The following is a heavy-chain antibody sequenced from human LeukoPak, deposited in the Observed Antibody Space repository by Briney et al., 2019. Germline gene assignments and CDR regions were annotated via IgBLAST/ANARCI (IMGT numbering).Heavy chain of an antibody. Sequence: PGGSLRLSCAASGFTFSSYAMSWVRQAPGKGLEWVSAISGSGGSTYYADSVKGRYTISRDNSKNTLYLQMNSLRAEDTAVYYCAKVSYYDSSIPAGYWGQGTLVTVSS. CDR3: AKVSYYDSSIPAGY. J-gene: IGHJ4*02. CDR2: ISGSGGST. V-gene: IGHV3-23*01. D-gene: IGHD3-22*01. CDR1: GFTFSSYA.